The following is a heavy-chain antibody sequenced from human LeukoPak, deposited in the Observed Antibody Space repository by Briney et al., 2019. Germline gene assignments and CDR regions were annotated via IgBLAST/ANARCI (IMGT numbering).Heavy chain of an antibody. J-gene: IGHJ4*02. CDR1: GYTLTELS. CDR2: FDPEDGET. Sequence: ASVKVSCKVSGYTLTELSMHWVRQAPGKGLEWMGGFDPEDGETIYAQKFQGRVTITADKSTSTAYMELSSLRSEDTAVYYCASIDDYGGNVDYWGQGTLVTVSS. CDR3: ASIDDYGGNVDY. D-gene: IGHD4-23*01. V-gene: IGHV1-24*01.